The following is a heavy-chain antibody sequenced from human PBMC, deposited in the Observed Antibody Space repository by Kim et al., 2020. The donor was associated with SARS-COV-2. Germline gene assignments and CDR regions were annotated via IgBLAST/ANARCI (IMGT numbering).Heavy chain of an antibody. D-gene: IGHD3-9*01. CDR2: IRSKANSYAT. CDR1: GFTFSGSA. CDR3: TGLTGPYWYFDL. J-gene: IGHJ2*01. V-gene: IGHV3-73*01. Sequence: GGSLRLSCAASGFTFSGSAMHWVRQASGKGLEWVGRIRSKANSYATAYAASVKGRFTISRDDSKNTAYLQMNSLKTEDTAVYYCTGLTGPYWYFDLWGRGTLVTVSS.